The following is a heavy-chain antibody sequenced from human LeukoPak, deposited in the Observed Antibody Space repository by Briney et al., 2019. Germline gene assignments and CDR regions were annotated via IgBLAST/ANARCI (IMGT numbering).Heavy chain of an antibody. D-gene: IGHD2-2*01. V-gene: IGHV3-11*04. CDR1: GFTFSDYY. CDR2: ISSSGSTI. J-gene: IGHJ6*03. Sequence: PGGSLRLSCAASGFTFSDYYMSWIRQAPGKGLEWVSYISSSGSTIYYADSVKGRFTISRDDAKKSLYLQMNSLRAEDTAVYYCARAFDTSWDYYYMDVWGKGTTVTVSS. CDR3: ARAFDTSWDYYYMDV.